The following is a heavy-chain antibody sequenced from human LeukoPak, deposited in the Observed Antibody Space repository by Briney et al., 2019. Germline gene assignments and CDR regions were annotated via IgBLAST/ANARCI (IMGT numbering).Heavy chain of an antibody. CDR3: ARDFYASGFYFWFDP. CDR1: GGSFSGYY. D-gene: IGHD2/OR15-2a*01. J-gene: IGHJ5*02. CDR2: INHSGTT. V-gene: IGHV4-34*01. Sequence: SETLSLTCAVYGGSFSGYYWSWIRQPPGKGLEWIGEINHSGTTHYNPSLGSRVTMSVDTSKNYFSLRLSSVTAADTAVYYCARDFYASGFYFWFDPWGQGMLVTVPS.